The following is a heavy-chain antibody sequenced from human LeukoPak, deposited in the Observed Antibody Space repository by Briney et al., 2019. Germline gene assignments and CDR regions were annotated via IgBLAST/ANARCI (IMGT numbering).Heavy chain of an antibody. CDR3: ARDPESSSFDL. V-gene: IGHV3-7*01. CDR2: IDQGGSVR. Sequence: GGSLRLSCATSGFSFSTYWMSWVRQTPEKGLEFVANIDQGGSVRNYMDSLKGRCTISRDNAKKSLYLEINSLRADDTAVYYCARDPESSSFDLWGRGALVTVSS. J-gene: IGHJ4*02. CDR1: GFSFSTYW. D-gene: IGHD6-13*01.